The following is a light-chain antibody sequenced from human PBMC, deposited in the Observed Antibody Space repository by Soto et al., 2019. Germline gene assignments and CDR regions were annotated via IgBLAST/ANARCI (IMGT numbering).Light chain of an antibody. V-gene: IGKV3-11*01. Sequence: EIVLTQSPATLSLSPGERATLSCRASQSVSSYLAWYQQKPGQAPRLLIYDASNRATGIPARFSGSGSGTVFALTISSLEPEDVAVYYCQQRSNWPLTFGGGTKVEIK. J-gene: IGKJ4*01. CDR1: QSVSSY. CDR2: DAS. CDR3: QQRSNWPLT.